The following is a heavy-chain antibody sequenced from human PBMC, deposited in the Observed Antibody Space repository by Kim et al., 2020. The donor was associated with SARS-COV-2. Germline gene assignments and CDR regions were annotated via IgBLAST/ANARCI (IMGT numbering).Heavy chain of an antibody. J-gene: IGHJ5*02. V-gene: IGHV4-39*07. CDR3: ARDSGCIDWLQCRGFGP. CDR2: IYYSGST. D-gene: IGHD3-9*01. CDR1: GGSISSSSYY. Sequence: SETLSLTCTVSGGSISSSSYYWGWIRQPPGKGLDWIGSIYYSGSTYYNPSLKSRVTISVDTSKNQFSLKLSSVTAADTAVYYCARDSGCIDWLQCRGFGPWGQGTLVTVSS.